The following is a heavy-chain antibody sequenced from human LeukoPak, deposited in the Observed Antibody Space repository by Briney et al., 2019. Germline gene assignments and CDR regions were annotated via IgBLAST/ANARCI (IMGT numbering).Heavy chain of an antibody. CDR3: AKGGYCSSSSCYYGWFEP. CDR2: TSAGGSST. V-gene: IGHV3-23*01. CDR1: GFSFSSYA. D-gene: IGHD2-2*01. Sequence: GSLRLSCAASGFSFSSYAMHWVRQAPGKGLEWVSTTSAGGSSTYYADSVKGRFTISRDNSKNTFYLQMNNLRAEDTAAYYCAKGGYCSSSSCYYGWFEPWGQGTLVTVSS. J-gene: IGHJ5*02.